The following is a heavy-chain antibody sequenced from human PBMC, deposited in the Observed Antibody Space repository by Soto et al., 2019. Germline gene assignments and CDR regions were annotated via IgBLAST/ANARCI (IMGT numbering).Heavy chain of an antibody. CDR1: GFTFSSYA. V-gene: IGHV3-23*01. Sequence: EVQLLESVGGLVQPGGSLRLSCAASGFTFSSYAMSWVRQAPGKGLEWVSVISGSGDSTNYADSVKDRFTISRDNSKNSLYLQMNSLRVEDTAVYYCAKSSTWAHYYYMDVWGKGTTVTVSS. D-gene: IGHD2-2*01. J-gene: IGHJ6*03. CDR2: ISGSGDST. CDR3: AKSSTWAHYYYMDV.